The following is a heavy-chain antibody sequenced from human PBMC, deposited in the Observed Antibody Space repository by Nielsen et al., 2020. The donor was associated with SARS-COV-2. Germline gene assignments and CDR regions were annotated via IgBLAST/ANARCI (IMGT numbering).Heavy chain of an antibody. CDR2: ISYDGSNK. V-gene: IGHV3-30*19. J-gene: IGHJ4*02. CDR1: GFTFSSHG. CDR3: ARSEQWLVLGYFDY. D-gene: IGHD6-19*01. Sequence: GGSLRLSCAASGFTFSSHGMHWVRQAPGKGLEWVAVISYDGSNKYYADSVKGRFTISRDNSKNTLYLQMNSLRAEDTAVYYCARSEQWLVLGYFDYWGQGTLVTVSS.